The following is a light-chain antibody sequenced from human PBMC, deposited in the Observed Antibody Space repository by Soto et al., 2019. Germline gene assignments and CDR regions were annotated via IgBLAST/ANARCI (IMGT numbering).Light chain of an antibody. CDR3: QRYYSTPTWT. J-gene: IGKJ1*01. Sequence: DIVMTQSTDSLAVSLGERATIKCKSSQSVLYSSNNKNYLAWYQQKPGQPPKLLIYWASTRESGVPDRFSGGGSGTDFTLTISSLQAEDVAVYYCQRYYSTPTWTFGQGTKVEIK. CDR1: QSVLYSSNNKNY. V-gene: IGKV4-1*01. CDR2: WAS.